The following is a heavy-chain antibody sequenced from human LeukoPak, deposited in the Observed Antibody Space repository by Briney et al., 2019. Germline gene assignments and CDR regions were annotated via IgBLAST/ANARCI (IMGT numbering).Heavy chain of an antibody. D-gene: IGHD2-2*01. CDR2: ISWNSGSI. CDR3: AKALTAVVVPAATDY. CDR1: GFTFDDYA. Sequence: GRSLRLSCAASGFTFDDYAMHWVRQAPGKGLEWVSGISWNSGSIGYADSVKGRSTISRDNAKNSLYLQMNSLRAEDTALYYCAKALTAVVVPAATDYWGQGTLVTVSS. V-gene: IGHV3-9*01. J-gene: IGHJ4*02.